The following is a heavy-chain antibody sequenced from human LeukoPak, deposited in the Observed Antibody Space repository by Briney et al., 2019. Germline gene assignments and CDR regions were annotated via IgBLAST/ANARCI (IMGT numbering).Heavy chain of an antibody. Sequence: ASVKVSCKASGYTFTSYDINWVRQATGQGLEWMGWMNPNSGNTGYAQEFQGRVTMTRNTSISTAYMELSSLRSEDTAVYYCARHVVVTASPYGMDVWGQGTTVTVSS. V-gene: IGHV1-8*01. CDR3: ARHVVVTASPYGMDV. CDR2: MNPNSGNT. J-gene: IGHJ6*02. CDR1: GYTFTSYD. D-gene: IGHD2-21*02.